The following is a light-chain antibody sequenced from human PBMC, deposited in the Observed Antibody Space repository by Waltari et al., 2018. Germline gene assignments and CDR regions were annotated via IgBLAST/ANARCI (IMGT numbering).Light chain of an antibody. CDR2: DVS. CDR3: CSYAGSFWV. J-gene: IGLJ3*02. V-gene: IGLV2-11*01. CDR1: SSDVGGYNY. Sequence: QSALTQPRSVSGSPGQSVTISCTGTSSDVGGYNYVSWYQQHPGKAPTLMIYDVSKRPSGVPDRFSGSKSGNTASLTISGLQAEDEADDYCCSYAGSFWVFGGGTKLTVL.